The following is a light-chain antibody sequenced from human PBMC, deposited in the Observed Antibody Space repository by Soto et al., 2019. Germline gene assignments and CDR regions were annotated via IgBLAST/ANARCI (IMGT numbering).Light chain of an antibody. CDR2: NNN. CDR3: SSYTSSNTPYV. V-gene: IGLV1-44*01. J-gene: IGLJ1*01. CDR1: RSDIGSNS. Sequence: QSVLTQPPSASGTPGQTVIISCSGSRSDIGSNSVNWYQHLPGTAPKLLIYNNNQRPSGVPDRFSGSKSGTSASLAISGLQSEDEADYYCSSYTSSNTPYVFGTGTKVTVL.